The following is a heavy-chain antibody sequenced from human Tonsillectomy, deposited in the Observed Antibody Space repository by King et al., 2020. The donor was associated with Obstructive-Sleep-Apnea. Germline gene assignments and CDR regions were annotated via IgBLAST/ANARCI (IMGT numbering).Heavy chain of an antibody. Sequence: VQLVESGGGLVQPGGSLRLSCAASGFTFSSYAMSWVRQAPGKGLEWVGFIRSKAHGGTTEYAASVKGRFAISRDDSKSIAYLQMNSLKTEDTAGYYCSRDRMEDWWLDNYVTFRMLGLPVWGEGTPVTVS. CDR2: IRSKAHGGTT. J-gene: IGHJ6*02. CDR3: SRDRMEDWWLDNYVTFRMLGLPV. V-gene: IGHV3-49*04. D-gene: IGHD2-15*01. CDR1: GFTFSSYA.